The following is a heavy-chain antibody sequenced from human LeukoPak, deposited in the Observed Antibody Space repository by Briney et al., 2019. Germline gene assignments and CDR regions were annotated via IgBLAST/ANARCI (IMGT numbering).Heavy chain of an antibody. Sequence: GGSLRLSCTASGFTFGDYAMSWVRQAPGKGLEWVGFIRSKAYGGTTEYAASVKGRFTISRDDSKSIAYLQMNSLKTEDTAVYYCTLYYYGSVSPGGYWGQGTLVTVSS. CDR3: TLYYYGSVSPGGY. V-gene: IGHV3-49*04. J-gene: IGHJ4*02. D-gene: IGHD3-10*01. CDR1: GFTFGDYA. CDR2: IRSKAYGGTT.